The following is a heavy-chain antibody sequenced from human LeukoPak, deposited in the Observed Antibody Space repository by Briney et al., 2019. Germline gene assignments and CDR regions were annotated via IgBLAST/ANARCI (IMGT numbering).Heavy chain of an antibody. CDR2: IIPIFGTA. D-gene: IGHD6-6*01. V-gene: IGHV1-69*05. CDR1: GGTFSSYA. CDR3: ARYELGSSALDY. J-gene: IGHJ4*02. Sequence: EASVKVSCKASGGTFSSYAISWVRQAPGQGLEWMGGIIPIFGTANYAQKFQGRVTITTDESTSTAYMELSSLRSEDTAVYYCARYELGSSALDYWGQGTLVTVSS.